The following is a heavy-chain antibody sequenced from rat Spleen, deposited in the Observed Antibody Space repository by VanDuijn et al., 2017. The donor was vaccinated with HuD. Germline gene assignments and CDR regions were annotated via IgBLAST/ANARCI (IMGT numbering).Heavy chain of an antibody. D-gene: IGHD1-6*01. J-gene: IGHJ2*01. CDR2: IGYDGSDT. CDR1: GFTFSDYY. CDR3: TRDRILRSTGFDY. V-gene: IGHV5-20*01. Sequence: EVQLVESGGGLVQPGRSLKLSCAASGFTFSDYYMAWVRQAPTKGLEWVTSIGYDGSDTYNRDSVKGRFTISRDNAKSSLYLQMDSLRSEDTATYYGTRDRILRSTGFDYWGQGVMVTVSS.